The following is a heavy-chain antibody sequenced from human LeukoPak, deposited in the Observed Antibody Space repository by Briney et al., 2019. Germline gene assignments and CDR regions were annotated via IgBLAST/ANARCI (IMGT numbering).Heavy chain of an antibody. J-gene: IGHJ4*02. V-gene: IGHV1-46*01. CDR3: ARDRDKEMATTFFDY. D-gene: IGHD5-12*01. CDR1: GYTFTSYY. Sequence: ASVKVSCKASGYTFTSYYMHWVRQAPGQGLEWMGIINPSGGSTSYAQKFQGRVTMTRDTSTSTVYMELSSLRSEDTAVYYCARDRDKEMATTFFDYWGQGTLVTVSS. CDR2: INPSGGST.